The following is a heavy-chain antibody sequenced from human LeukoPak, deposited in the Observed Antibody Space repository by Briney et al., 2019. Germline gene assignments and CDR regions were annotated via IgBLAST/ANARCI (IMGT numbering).Heavy chain of an antibody. V-gene: IGHV4-4*07. CDR1: GGSISSYY. D-gene: IGHD5-18*01. CDR3: ARHSIHETAMERCWFDP. J-gene: IGHJ5*02. Sequence: PSETLSFTCTVSGGSISSYYWSWIRQPAGKGLEWIGRIYTSGSTNYNPSLKSRVTMSVDTSKNQFSLKLTSVTAADTAVSYCARHSIHETAMERCWFDPWGQGTLVTVSS. CDR2: IYTSGST.